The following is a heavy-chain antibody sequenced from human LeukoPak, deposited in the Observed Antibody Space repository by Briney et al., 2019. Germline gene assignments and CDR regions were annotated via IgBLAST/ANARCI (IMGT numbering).Heavy chain of an antibody. Sequence: ASVKVSCKASGGTFSSYAISWVRQAPGQGLEWMGGIIPIFGTANYAQKFQGRVTITTDESTSTAYMELSSLRSEDTAVYYCARVLTIFGVSNWFDSWGQGTLVTVSS. CDR1: GGTFSSYA. J-gene: IGHJ5*01. D-gene: IGHD3-3*01. CDR2: IIPIFGTA. CDR3: ARVLTIFGVSNWFDS. V-gene: IGHV1-69*05.